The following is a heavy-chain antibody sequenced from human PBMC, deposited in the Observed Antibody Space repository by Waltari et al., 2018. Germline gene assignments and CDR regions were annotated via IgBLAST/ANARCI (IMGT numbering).Heavy chain of an antibody. Sequence: VQLEEFGGGVVPPGGSLTLSCAASGFTFSNFGMHWVRQAPGKGLELLTFIRYDGNNKYHADSVKVRFIISRDNSKNTLYLQINSLRADDTATYYCVKDGDFFASGYDAFDVWGQGTMVTVSS. V-gene: IGHV3-30*02. D-gene: IGHD4-17*01. J-gene: IGHJ3*01. CDR3: VKDGDFFASGYDAFDV. CDR1: GFTFSNFG. CDR2: IRYDGNNK.